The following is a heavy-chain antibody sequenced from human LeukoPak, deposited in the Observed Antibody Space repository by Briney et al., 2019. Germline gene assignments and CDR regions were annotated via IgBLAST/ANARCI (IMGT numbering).Heavy chain of an antibody. CDR2: INWNGGST. V-gene: IGHV3-20*04. J-gene: IGHJ4*02. D-gene: IGHD5-24*01. CDR3: AKTQDGYNFGPFDY. Sequence: GGSLRLSCAASGFTFDDYGMSWVRQAPGKGLEWVSGINWNGGSTGYADSVKGRFTISRDNAKNSLYLQMNSLRAEDTAVYYCAKTQDGYNFGPFDYWGQGTLVTVSS. CDR1: GFTFDDYG.